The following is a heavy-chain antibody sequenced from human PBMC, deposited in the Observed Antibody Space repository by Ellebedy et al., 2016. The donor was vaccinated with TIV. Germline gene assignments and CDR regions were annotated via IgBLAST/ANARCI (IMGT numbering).Heavy chain of an antibody. V-gene: IGHV3-30-3*01. J-gene: IGHJ4*02. Sequence: GESLKISXAASGFTFSTYAMHWVRQAPGKGLEWVAVISYDGSNIYYADSVKGRFTISRDNSENTLYLQMNSLRAEDTAVYYCAGGLGYGSGTYYNVDFWGQGTLVTVSS. CDR1: GFTFSTYA. CDR2: ISYDGSNI. D-gene: IGHD3-10*01. CDR3: AGGLGYGSGTYYNVDF.